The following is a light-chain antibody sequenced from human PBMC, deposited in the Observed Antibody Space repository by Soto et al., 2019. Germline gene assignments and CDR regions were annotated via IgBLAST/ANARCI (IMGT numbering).Light chain of an antibody. Sequence: QSALTQPRSVSGSPGQSVTISCTGTSNDVGLYDYLSWYQQHPGKAPKLIISDVSKRPSGVPGRFPGSKSGNAAFLTISGLQAEDEAEYYCCSYAGTYTYVFGSGTKVTVL. V-gene: IGLV2-11*01. CDR3: CSYAGTYTYV. CDR1: SNDVGLYDY. CDR2: DVS. J-gene: IGLJ1*01.